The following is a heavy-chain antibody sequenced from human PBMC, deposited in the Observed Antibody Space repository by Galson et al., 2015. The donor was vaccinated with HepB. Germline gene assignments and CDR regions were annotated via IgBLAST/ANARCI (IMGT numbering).Heavy chain of an antibody. CDR2: ISGSGGST. D-gene: IGHD4-11*01. Sequence: SLRLSCAASGFTFSSYAMNWVRQAPGKGLEWVSGISGSGGSTYYIDSVKGRFAISRDHSRNTLDLQMNSLRAEDTAVYYCAKDRLGGMTTVTTHWFDPWGQGTLVTVSS. V-gene: IGHV3-23*01. J-gene: IGHJ5*02. CDR1: GFTFSSYA. CDR3: AKDRLGGMTTVTTHWFDP.